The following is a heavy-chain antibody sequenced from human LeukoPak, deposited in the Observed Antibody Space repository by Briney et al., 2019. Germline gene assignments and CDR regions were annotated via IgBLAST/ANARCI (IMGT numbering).Heavy chain of an antibody. CDR3: AREYYYDSSGYYHRRDFDI. CDR2: IYYSGST. V-gene: IGHV4-30-4*08. CDR1: GGSISSGDYY. D-gene: IGHD3-22*01. Sequence: SETLSLTCTVSGGSISSGDYYWSWIRQPPGKGLEWIGYIYYSGSTYYNPSLKSRVTISVDTSKNQLSLKLSSVTAADTAVYYCAREYYYDSSGYYHRRDFDIWSQGTMVTVSS. J-gene: IGHJ3*02.